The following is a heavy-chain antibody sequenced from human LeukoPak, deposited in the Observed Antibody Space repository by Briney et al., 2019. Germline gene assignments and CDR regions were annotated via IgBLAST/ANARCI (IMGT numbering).Heavy chain of an antibody. V-gene: IGHV1-69*04. CDR1: GGTFSSCA. CDR2: IIPFLGVS. J-gene: IGHJ5*02. Sequence: GASVKVSCKAPGGTFSSCAISWVRPAPGQGLEWMRRIIPFLGVSNYAQKFQGRVTITAYKSTSTAYMELSSLRSEDTAVYYCARDTHRLGVVVVAATRPDWFDPWGQGTLVTVSS. D-gene: IGHD2-15*01. CDR3: ARDTHRLGVVVVAATRPDWFDP.